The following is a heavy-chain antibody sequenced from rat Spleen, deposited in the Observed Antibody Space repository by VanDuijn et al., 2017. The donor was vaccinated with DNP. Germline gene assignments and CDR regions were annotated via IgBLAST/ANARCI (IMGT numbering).Heavy chain of an antibody. CDR3: TSGPYGGFAY. CDR1: GFKFNNYW. D-gene: IGHD1-11*01. V-gene: IGHV5-31*01. CDR2: ITNTDGNT. Sequence: EVELVESGGGPVQPGRSLKLSCIASGFKFNNYWMTWIRQAPGKGLEWVATITNTDGNTYYSDSVKGRFTISRENTKSTLILQMNSLRSEETATDYYTSGPYGGFAYWGQGTLVTVSS. J-gene: IGHJ3*01.